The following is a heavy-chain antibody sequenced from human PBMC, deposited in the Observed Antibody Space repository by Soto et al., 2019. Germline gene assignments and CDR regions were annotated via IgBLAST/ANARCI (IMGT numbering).Heavy chain of an antibody. CDR3: VRFLSTMIVVVITTEVEGFDY. Sequence: ASVKVSCKASGYTFTSYGISWVRQAPGQGLEWMGWISAYNGNTNYAQKLQGRVTMTTDTSTSTAYMELRSLRSDDTAVYYCVRFLSTMIVVVITTEVEGFDYWGQGTLVTVSS. J-gene: IGHJ4*02. V-gene: IGHV1-18*01. D-gene: IGHD3-22*01. CDR1: GYTFTSYG. CDR2: ISAYNGNT.